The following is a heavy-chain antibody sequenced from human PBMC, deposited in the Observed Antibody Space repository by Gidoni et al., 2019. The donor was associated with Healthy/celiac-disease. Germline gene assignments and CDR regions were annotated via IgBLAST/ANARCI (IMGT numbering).Heavy chain of an antibody. Sequence: QVQLVQSGAEVKKPGASVKVSCKASGYTFTSYAMHWVRQAPGQRLEWMVWINAGNGNTKYSQKFQGRVTITRDTSASTAYMELSSLRSEDTAVYYCARGSGWDNYYFDYWGQGTLVTVSS. CDR2: INAGNGNT. CDR1: GYTFTSYA. V-gene: IGHV1-3*01. J-gene: IGHJ4*02. CDR3: ARGSGWDNYYFDY. D-gene: IGHD6-19*01.